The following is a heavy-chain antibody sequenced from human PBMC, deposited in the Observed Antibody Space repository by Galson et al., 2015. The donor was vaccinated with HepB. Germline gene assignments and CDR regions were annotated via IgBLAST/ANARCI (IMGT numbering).Heavy chain of an antibody. CDR1: GYTFTSYA. D-gene: IGHD4-23*01. V-gene: IGHV1-3*01. Sequence: SVKVSCKASGYTFTSYAMHWVRQAPGQRLEWMGWINAGNGNTKYSQKFQGRVTITRDTSASTAYMELSSLRSEDTAVYYCARDGARGLRWSVNWFDPWGQGTLVTVSS. CDR3: ARDGARGLRWSVNWFDP. J-gene: IGHJ5*02. CDR2: INAGNGNT.